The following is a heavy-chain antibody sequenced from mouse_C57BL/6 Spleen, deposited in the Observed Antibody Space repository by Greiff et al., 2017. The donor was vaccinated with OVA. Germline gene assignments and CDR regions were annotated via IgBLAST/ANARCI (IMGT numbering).Heavy chain of an antibody. D-gene: IGHD1-1*01. CDR1: GYTFTSYG. Sequence: VQLKESGAELARPGASVKLSCKASGYTFTSYGISWVKQRTGQGLEWIGEIYPRSGNTYYNEKFKGKATLTADKSSSTAYMELRSLTSEDSAVYFCARLPPPNYYGSSHWYFDVWGTGTTVTVSS. CDR3: ARLPPPNYYGSSHWYFDV. V-gene: IGHV1-81*01. J-gene: IGHJ1*03. CDR2: IYPRSGNT.